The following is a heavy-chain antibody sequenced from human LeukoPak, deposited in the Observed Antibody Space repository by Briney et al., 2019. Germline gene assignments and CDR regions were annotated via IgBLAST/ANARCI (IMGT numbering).Heavy chain of an antibody. CDR2: IYPADSDT. J-gene: IGHJ5*02. V-gene: IGHV5-51*01. D-gene: IGHD5-24*01. Sequence: GESLKISCKCSGYSFTSNGIAWVRQMPGKGLEWMGIIYPADSDTRYSPSLQGQVSISVDKSINTAYLQWTSLKASDTAMYYCARTDYNFWFDPWGQGTLVTVSS. CDR1: GYSFTSNG. CDR3: ARTDYNFWFDP.